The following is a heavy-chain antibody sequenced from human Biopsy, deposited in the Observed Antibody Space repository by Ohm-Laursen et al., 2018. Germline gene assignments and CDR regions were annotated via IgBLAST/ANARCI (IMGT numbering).Heavy chain of an antibody. CDR2: ISYSGST. CDR3: ASYSHHYYDFDY. J-gene: IGHJ4*02. D-gene: IGHD3-16*01. V-gene: IGHV4-61*01. CDR1: GGSVNSDSSY. Sequence: GTLSLTCAVSGGSVNSDSSYWSWIRQPPGKGLEWIGYISYSGSTKYNPSLKSPVTISVGTSKNQFSLKLSSVTAADTAVYYCASYSHHYYDFDYWGQGTLVTVSS.